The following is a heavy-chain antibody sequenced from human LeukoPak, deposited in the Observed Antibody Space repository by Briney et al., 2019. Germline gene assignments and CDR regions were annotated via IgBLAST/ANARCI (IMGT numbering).Heavy chain of an antibody. CDR2: INPSGGST. Sequence: GASVKVSCKASGYTFTSYYMHWVRQAPGQGLEWMGIINPSGGSTSYAQKFQGRVTMTRDMSTSTVYMELSSLRSEDTAVYYCARSAARRGEDYYFDYWGQGTLVTVSS. D-gene: IGHD6-6*01. J-gene: IGHJ4*02. CDR1: GYTFTSYY. V-gene: IGHV1-46*01. CDR3: ARSAARRGEDYYFDY.